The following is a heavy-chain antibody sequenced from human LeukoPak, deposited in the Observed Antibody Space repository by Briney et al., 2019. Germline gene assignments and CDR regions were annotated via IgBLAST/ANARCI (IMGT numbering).Heavy chain of an antibody. V-gene: IGHV3-23*01. Sequence: GESLRLSCAASGFTFSSSAMSWVRQAPGKGLEWVSVISGNGGSPYYADSVKGRFTISRDNSKNTLYLQMNSLRAEDMGVYYCAKGGSVTAPDDAFDIWGQGTMVTVSS. CDR1: GFTFSSSA. D-gene: IGHD5/OR15-5a*01. CDR3: AKGGSVTAPDDAFDI. CDR2: ISGNGGSP. J-gene: IGHJ3*02.